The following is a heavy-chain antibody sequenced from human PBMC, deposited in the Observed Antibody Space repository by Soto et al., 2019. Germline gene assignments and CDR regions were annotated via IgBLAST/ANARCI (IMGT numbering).Heavy chain of an antibody. CDR3: ARTPFHITIFGVVPVYFDY. D-gene: IGHD3-3*01. CDR2: IYYSGST. CDR1: GGSISSYY. V-gene: IGHV4-59*01. J-gene: IGHJ4*02. Sequence: SETLSLTCTVSGGSISSYYWSWIRQPPGKGLEWIGYIYYSGSTNYNPSLKSRVTISVDTSKNQFSLKLSSVTAADTAVYYCARTPFHITIFGVVPVYFDYWGQGTLVTVSS.